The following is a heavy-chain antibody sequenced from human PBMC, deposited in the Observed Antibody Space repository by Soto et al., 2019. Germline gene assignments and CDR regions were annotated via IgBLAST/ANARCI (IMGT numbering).Heavy chain of an antibody. CDR3: ARDGWFGQKKYYYYGMDV. CDR2: IWYDGSNK. V-gene: IGHV3-33*01. D-gene: IGHD3-10*01. CDR1: GFTFSSYG. Sequence: GGSLRLSCAASGFTFSSYGMHWVRQAPGKGLEWVAVIWYDGSNKYYADSVKGRFTISRDNSKNTLYLQMNSLRAEDTAVYYCARDGWFGQKKYYYYGMDVWGQGTTVTVSS. J-gene: IGHJ6*02.